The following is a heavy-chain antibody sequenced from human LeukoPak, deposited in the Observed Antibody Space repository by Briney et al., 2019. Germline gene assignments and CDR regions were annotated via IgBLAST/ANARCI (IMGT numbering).Heavy chain of an antibody. CDR1: GYTFTGYY. J-gene: IGHJ6*02. CDR2: INPNSGGT. D-gene: IGHD6-13*01. CDR3: AWRSAAGYYYYYGMDV. Sequence: ASVKVSCKASGYTFTGYYMHWVRQAPGQGLEWMGWINPNSGGTNYAQKFQGRVTMTRDTSISTAYMELSRLRSDDTAVYYCAWRSAAGYYYYYGMDVWGQGTTVTVSS. V-gene: IGHV1-2*02.